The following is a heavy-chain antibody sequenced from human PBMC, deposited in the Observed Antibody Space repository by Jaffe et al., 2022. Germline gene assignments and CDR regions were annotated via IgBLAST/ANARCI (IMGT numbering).Heavy chain of an antibody. J-gene: IGHJ5*02. V-gene: IGHV3-23*01. Sequence: LESGGGLVQPGGSLRLSCAASGFTFSEYVMNWVRQIPGKGLEWVSSIGGSGVRTYYADSMKGRFTISRDNSKNTLYLQMNSLRAEDTAVYYCAKGLRYCYSDNCYFNWFDPWGQGTLVTVSS. CDR1: GFTFSEYV. CDR3: AKGLRYCYSDNCYFNWFDP. D-gene: IGHD3-9*01. CDR2: IGGSGVRT.